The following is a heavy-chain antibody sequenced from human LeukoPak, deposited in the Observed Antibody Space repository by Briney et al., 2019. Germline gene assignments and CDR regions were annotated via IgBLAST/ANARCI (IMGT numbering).Heavy chain of an antibody. J-gene: IGHJ6*02. V-gene: IGHV4-34*01. D-gene: IGHD2-2*02. CDR1: GGSFSGYY. CDR2: INHSGST. Sequence: SETLPLTCAVYGGSFSGYYWSWIRQPPGKGLEWIGEINHSGSTNYNPSLKSRVTISVDTSKNQFSLKLSSVTAADTAVYYCARGRGSCSSTSCYIINYYYYGMDVWGQGTTVTVSS. CDR3: ARGRGSCSSTSCYIINYYYYGMDV.